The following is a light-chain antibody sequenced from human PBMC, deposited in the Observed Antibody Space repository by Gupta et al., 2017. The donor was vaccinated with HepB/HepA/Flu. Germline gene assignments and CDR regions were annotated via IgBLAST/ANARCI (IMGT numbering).Light chain of an antibody. CDR2: AAS. V-gene: IGKV1-39*01. CDR1: QSISSY. CDR3: QQGYSTPLT. J-gene: IGKJ1*01. Sequence: DIQMTQSPSSLSASVGDRVTITCRASQSISSYLNWYQQKPGKAPKLLIYAASSLQSGVPSRFSGSGSGTDFTLTISSLQPEDFATYYCQQGYSTPLTFGQGTKVEIK.